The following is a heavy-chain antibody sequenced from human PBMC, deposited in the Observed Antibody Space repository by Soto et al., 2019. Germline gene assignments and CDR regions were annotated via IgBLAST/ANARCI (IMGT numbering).Heavy chain of an antibody. D-gene: IGHD6-13*01. CDR3: ARGIAAAGNTGDYYYYGMQV. V-gene: IGHV1-69*13. CDR1: GCTFSSYA. CDR2: IIPIFGTA. Sequence: SVKVSCKASGCTFSSYAISWVRQAAGQGLEWMGGIIPIFGTANYAQKFQGRVTITADESTSTAYMELSSLRSEDTAVYYCARGIAAAGNTGDYYYYGMQVWGQGTTVIVSS. J-gene: IGHJ6*02.